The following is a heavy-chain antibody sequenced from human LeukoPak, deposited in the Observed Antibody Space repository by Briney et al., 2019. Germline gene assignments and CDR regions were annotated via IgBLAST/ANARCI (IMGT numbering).Heavy chain of an antibody. CDR1: EFTFSDHA. CDR2: IWYDGSIK. J-gene: IGHJ6*03. Sequence: GRSLRLSCAASEFTFSDHALHWVRQAPGKGLEWVTFIWYDGSIKYYADSVKGRFAISRDNSKNTLYLQMNSLRAEDTAVYYCAKGPKYYFYYYYMDVWGKGTTVTISS. V-gene: IGHV3-30*09. CDR3: AKGPKYYFYYYYMDV.